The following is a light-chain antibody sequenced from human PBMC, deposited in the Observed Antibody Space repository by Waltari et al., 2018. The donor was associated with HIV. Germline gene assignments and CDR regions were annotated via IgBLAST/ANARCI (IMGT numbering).Light chain of an antibody. CDR3: CSYAHNDPWV. J-gene: IGLJ3*02. Sequence: QSALTQPASVSGSPGQSITISCTGTRSDVGSYNLVSWYHHPPGKAPKLIISEVSKRPSGVSNRFSGSKSGTTASLTISGLQAEDEADYHCCSYAHNDPWVFGGGTRLTVL. CDR2: EVS. V-gene: IGLV2-23*02. CDR1: RSDVGSYNL.